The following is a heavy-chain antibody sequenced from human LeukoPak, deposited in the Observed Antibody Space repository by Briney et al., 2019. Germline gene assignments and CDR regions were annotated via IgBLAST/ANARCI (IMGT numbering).Heavy chain of an antibody. J-gene: IGHJ6*02. D-gene: IGHD2-2*01. CDR2: ISGSGGST. CDR1: GFTFSSYA. CDR3: AEGRGSSTSAYAMDV. V-gene: IGHV3-23*01. Sequence: GGSLRLSCAASGFTFSSYAMSWVRQPPGKGLEWVSGISGSGGSTYYADSVKGRFTISRDNSKNTLYLQMNSLRAEDTAVYYCAEGRGSSTSAYAMDVWGQGTTVTVSS.